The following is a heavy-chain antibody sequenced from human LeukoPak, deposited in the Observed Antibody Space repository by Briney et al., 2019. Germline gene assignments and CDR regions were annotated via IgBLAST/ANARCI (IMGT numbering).Heavy chain of an antibody. J-gene: IGHJ4*02. Sequence: SETLSLTCAVYGGSFSGYYWSWIRQPPGKGLEWIGEINHSGSTNYNPSLKSRVTISVDTSKNQFSLKLSSVTAADTAVYYCARAPFNYYGSGSYYGPVDYWGQGTLVTVSS. D-gene: IGHD3-10*01. CDR1: GGSFSGYY. V-gene: IGHV4-34*01. CDR3: ARAPFNYYGSGSYYGPVDY. CDR2: INHSGST.